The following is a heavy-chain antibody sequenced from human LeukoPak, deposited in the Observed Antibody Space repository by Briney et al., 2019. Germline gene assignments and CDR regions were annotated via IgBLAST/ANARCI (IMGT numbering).Heavy chain of an antibody. V-gene: IGHV1-18*01. J-gene: IGHJ4*02. CDR1: GYTFTSHG. D-gene: IGHD3-22*01. CDR2: ISAYNGNT. CDR3: ARDPMYYYDSSGYYKTTDY. Sequence: ASVKVSCKASGYTFTSHGISWVRQAPGQGLEWMGWISAYNGNTNYAQKLQGRVTMTTDTSTSTAYMELRSLRSDDTAVYYCARDPMYYYDSSGYYKTTDYWGQGTLVTVSS.